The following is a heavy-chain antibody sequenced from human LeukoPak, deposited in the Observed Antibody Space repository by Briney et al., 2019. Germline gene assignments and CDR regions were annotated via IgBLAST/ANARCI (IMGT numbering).Heavy chain of an antibody. CDR2: ISAYNGNT. D-gene: IGHD3-22*01. J-gene: IGHJ5*02. Sequence: ASVKVSCKASGYTFTSYGISWVRQAPGQGLEWMGWISAYNGNTNYAQKLQGRVTMTTDTSTSTAYMELRSLRSDDTAVYYCARFSGYYDSSGYYQFDPWGQGTLVTVSS. CDR1: GYTFTSYG. CDR3: ARFSGYYDSSGYYQFDP. V-gene: IGHV1-18*01.